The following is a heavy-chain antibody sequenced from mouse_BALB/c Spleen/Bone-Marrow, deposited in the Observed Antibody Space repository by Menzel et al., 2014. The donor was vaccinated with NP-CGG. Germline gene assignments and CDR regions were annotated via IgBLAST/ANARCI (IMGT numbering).Heavy chain of an antibody. D-gene: IGHD2-14*01. CDR1: GYTFSSYW. CDR2: ILPGSGTT. V-gene: IGHV1-9*01. J-gene: IGHJ4*01. CDR3: ARDYRYDGAMDY. Sequence: QVQLKDSSGAELMKPVASVKISCKATGYTFSSYWIEWVKQRPGHGLEWIGEILPGSGTTNYNENFKGKATFTADTSSNTAYMQLSSLTSEDSAVYYCARDYRYDGAMDYWGQGTSVTVSS.